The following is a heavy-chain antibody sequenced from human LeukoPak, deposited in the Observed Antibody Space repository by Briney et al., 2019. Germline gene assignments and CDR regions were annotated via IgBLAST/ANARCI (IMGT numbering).Heavy chain of an antibody. V-gene: IGHV4-61*02. CDR2: IFTSGTT. J-gene: IGHJ4*02. D-gene: IGHD2-15*01. CDR1: GGSISSGTYY. CDR3: ARGAVVVVAASDY. Sequence: SETLSLTCTVSGGSISSGTYYWSWIRQSAGKGQEWIGRIFTSGTTNYNPSLKGRVTMSVDTSKNQFSLRLSSVTAADTAVYYCARGAVVVVAASDYWGQGTLVTVSS.